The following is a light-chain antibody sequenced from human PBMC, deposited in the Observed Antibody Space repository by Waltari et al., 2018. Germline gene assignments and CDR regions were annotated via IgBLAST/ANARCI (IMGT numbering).Light chain of an antibody. J-gene: IGLJ2*01. CDR3: TSYTSSSTLVV. CDR2: DVS. CDR1: TIDVGGYNY. Sequence: QSALTQPASVSGSPGQSLTISCTGTTIDVGGYNYVSWYQQHPGKAPKLMIYDVSNRPSGVPNRFSGSKSGNTASLSISGLQAEDEAVYYCTSYTSSSTLVVFGGGTKLTVL. V-gene: IGLV2-14*03.